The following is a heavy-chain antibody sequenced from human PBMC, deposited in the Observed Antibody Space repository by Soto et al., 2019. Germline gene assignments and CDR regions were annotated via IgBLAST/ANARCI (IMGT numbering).Heavy chain of an antibody. Sequence: QVQLVQSGAEVKKPGSSVKVSCKASGGTFSSYAISWVRQAPGQGLGWLGGIIPIFGTANYAQKFQGRVTITADESTSTAYMELSSLRSEDTAVYYCARKWYSSGWSSPRMDVWGQGTTVTVSS. CDR3: ARKWYSSGWSSPRMDV. V-gene: IGHV1-69*01. CDR1: GGTFSSYA. CDR2: IIPIFGTA. J-gene: IGHJ6*02. D-gene: IGHD6-19*01.